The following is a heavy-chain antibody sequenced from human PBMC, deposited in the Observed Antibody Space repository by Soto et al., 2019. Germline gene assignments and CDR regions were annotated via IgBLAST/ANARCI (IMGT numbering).Heavy chain of an antibody. CDR3: ARDRSTHDY. CDR1: GYTFTDYG. CDR2: ISAYNGNT. V-gene: IGHV1-18*01. Sequence: QGQLVQSGVEVKKPGASVKVSCKASGYTFTDYGIRWVRQAPGQGLEWMGWISAYNGNTNYAQNLQDRVTMTTDTSTSTAYMELRSLRSDDTAVYYCARDRSTHDYWGQGTLIAVSS. D-gene: IGHD1-1*01. J-gene: IGHJ4*02.